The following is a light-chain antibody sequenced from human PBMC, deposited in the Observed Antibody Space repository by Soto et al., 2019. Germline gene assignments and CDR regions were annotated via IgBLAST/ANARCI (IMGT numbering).Light chain of an antibody. J-gene: IGLJ1*01. V-gene: IGLV2-14*03. CDR2: DVS. CDR1: SSDVGGYNY. Sequence: QSVLNQPASVYGTPGQSITISCTGTSSDVGGYNYVSWYQQHPGKAPKLMIYDVSDRPSGVSNRFSASKSGNTASLTISGLQAEDEADYYCCSYTSSSTPWVFGTGTKVTVL. CDR3: CSYTSSSTPWV.